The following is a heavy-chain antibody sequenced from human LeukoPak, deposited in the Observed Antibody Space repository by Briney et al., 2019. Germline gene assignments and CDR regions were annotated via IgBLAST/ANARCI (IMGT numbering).Heavy chain of an antibody. J-gene: IGHJ4*02. Sequence: GGSLRLSCAASGFTFSSSAMNWVRQAPGKGLQWVAVISGSGGSTDYAHSVKGRFTLSRDNSKNTLYLQMNGLRAEDTAVYYCAKVPNRRVTPLTADFDNWGEGTLVTVSS. CDR2: ISGSGGST. CDR1: GFTFSSSA. CDR3: AKVPNRRVTPLTADFDN. D-gene: IGHD2/OR15-2a*01. V-gene: IGHV3-23*01.